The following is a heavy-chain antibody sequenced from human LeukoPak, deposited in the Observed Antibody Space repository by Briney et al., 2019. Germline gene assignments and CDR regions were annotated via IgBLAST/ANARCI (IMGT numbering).Heavy chain of an antibody. D-gene: IGHD3-10*01. CDR3: AKDLDYYYGSGSYDY. Sequence: QAGGSLRLSCAASGFTFRSYGMSWVRQAPGKGLEWVSAISGSGGSTYYADSVKGRFTISRDNSKNTLYLQMNSLRAEDTAVYYCAKDLDYYYGSGSYDYWGQGTLVTVSS. V-gene: IGHV3-23*01. J-gene: IGHJ4*02. CDR2: ISGSGGST. CDR1: GFTFRSYG.